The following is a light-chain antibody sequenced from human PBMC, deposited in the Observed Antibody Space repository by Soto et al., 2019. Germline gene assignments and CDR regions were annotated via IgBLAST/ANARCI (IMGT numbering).Light chain of an antibody. V-gene: IGKV3-20*01. CDR1: HTISSSY. J-gene: IGKJ1*01. Sequence: EIVLTQSPGTLSLSPGARATLSCRASHTISSSYLAWYQQKPGQAPRLLMYGISRRATGIPDRFSGSVSGTDFTLTITRLEPEDFALYYCQQYVTSSPRTFGQGTKVDI. CDR2: GIS. CDR3: QQYVTSSPRT.